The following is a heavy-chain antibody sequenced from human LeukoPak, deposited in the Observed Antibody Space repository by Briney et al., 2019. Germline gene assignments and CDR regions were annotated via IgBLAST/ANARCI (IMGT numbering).Heavy chain of an antibody. V-gene: IGHV1-69*05. D-gene: IGHD6-19*01. CDR3: ARAWVGSSGWYSPYYFDY. Sequence: SVKVSCKASGGTLSSYAISWVRQAPGQGLEWMGGIIPIFGTANYAQKFQGRVTITTDESTSTAYMELSSLRSEDTAVYYCARAWVGSSGWYSPYYFDYWGQGTLVTVSS. CDR1: GGTLSSYA. CDR2: IIPIFGTA. J-gene: IGHJ4*02.